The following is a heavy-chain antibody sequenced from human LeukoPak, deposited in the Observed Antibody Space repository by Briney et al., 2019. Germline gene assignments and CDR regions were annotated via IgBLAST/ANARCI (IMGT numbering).Heavy chain of an antibody. J-gene: IGHJ4*02. CDR1: GFTFSSYA. V-gene: IGHV3-30*01. Sequence: HPGGSLRLSCAASGFTFSSYAMHWVRQAPGKGREWVAVISYDGSNKYYADSVKGRFTISRDNSKNTLYLQMNSLRAEDTAVYYCARVSAPYGSGSFDYWGQGTLVTVSS. CDR3: ARVSAPYGSGSFDY. D-gene: IGHD3-10*01. CDR2: ISYDGSNK.